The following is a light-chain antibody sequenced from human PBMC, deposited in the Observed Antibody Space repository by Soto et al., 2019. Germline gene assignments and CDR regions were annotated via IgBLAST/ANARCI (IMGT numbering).Light chain of an antibody. V-gene: IGKV3-15*01. CDR3: QQYDNWPSWT. CDR1: QSVSTN. J-gene: IGKJ1*01. CDR2: GAS. Sequence: EIVMTQSPATLSVSPGERATVSCRASQSVSTNLAWYQQKPGQPPRLLIYGASTRATGIPARVSGSGSGTEFTLTISSLQSEDFAVYYCQQYDNWPSWTFGQGTKVDIK.